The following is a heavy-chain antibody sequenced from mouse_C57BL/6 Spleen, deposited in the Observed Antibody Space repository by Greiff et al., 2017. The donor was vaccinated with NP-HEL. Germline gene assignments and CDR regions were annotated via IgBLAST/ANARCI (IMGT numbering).Heavy chain of an antibody. CDR2: IYPGSGNT. Sequence: QVQLQQSGPELVKPGASVKISCKASGYSFTSYYIHWVKQRPGQGLAWIGWIYPGSGNTKYNEKFKGKATLTADTSSSTAYIQLSSLTSEDSAVYYCARENYGNYVGYFDYWGQGTTLTVSS. CDR3: ARENYGNYVGYFDY. V-gene: IGHV1-66*01. D-gene: IGHD2-1*01. CDR1: GYSFTSYY. J-gene: IGHJ2*01.